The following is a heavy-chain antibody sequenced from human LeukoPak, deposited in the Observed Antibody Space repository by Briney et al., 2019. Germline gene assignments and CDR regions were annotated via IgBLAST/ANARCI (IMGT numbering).Heavy chain of an antibody. V-gene: IGHV3-7*03. CDR2: INQDGSEK. CDR1: GFTFSSYW. D-gene: IGHD3-9*01. J-gene: IGHJ4*02. Sequence: GGSLRLSCAASGFTFSSYWMSWVRQAPGKGLEWVANINQDGSEKYYVDSVKGRFTISRDNAKNSLYLQMNSLRAEDTAVYYCARDPGLRYFDWTMSGYFDYWGQGTLVTVSS. CDR3: ARDPGLRYFDWTMSGYFDY.